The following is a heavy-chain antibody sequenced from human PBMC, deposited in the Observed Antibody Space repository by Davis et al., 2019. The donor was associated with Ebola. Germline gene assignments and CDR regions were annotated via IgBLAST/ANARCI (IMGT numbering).Heavy chain of an antibody. CDR1: GYTLTELS. Sequence: ASVKVSCKVSGYTLTELSMHWVRQAPGKGLEWMGGFDPEDGETIYAQKFQGRVTMTEDTSTDTAYMELSSLRSEDTAVYYCATFGGPAAISRYYYGMDVWGKGTTVTVSS. D-gene: IGHD2-2*01. V-gene: IGHV1-24*01. CDR2: FDPEDGET. CDR3: ATFGGPAAISRYYYGMDV. J-gene: IGHJ6*04.